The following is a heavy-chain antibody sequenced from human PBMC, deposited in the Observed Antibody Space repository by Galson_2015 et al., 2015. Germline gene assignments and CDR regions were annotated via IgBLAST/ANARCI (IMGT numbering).Heavy chain of an antibody. Sequence: SETLSLTCTVSGGSISSYYWSWIRQPPGKGLEWIGYIYYSGSTNYNPSLKSRVTISVDTSKNQFSLKLSSVTAADTAVYYCARCSEQQLVRAFDIWGQGTMVTVSS. J-gene: IGHJ3*02. D-gene: IGHD6-13*01. CDR3: ARCSEQQLVRAFDI. CDR2: IYYSGST. CDR1: GGSISSYY. V-gene: IGHV4-59*01.